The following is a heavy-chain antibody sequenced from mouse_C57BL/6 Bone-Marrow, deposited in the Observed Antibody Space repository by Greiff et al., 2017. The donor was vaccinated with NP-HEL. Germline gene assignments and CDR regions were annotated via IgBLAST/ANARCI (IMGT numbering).Heavy chain of an antibody. CDR1: GFNIKNTY. V-gene: IGHV14-3*01. Sequence: EVQLQQSVAELVRPGASVKLSCTASGFNIKNTYMHWVKQRPEQGLEWIGRIDPANGNTKYAPKFQGKATITADTSSNTAYLQLSSLTSEDTAIYYCASPRRSSGYLYDAMDYWGQGTSVTVSA. D-gene: IGHD3-2*02. J-gene: IGHJ4*01. CDR3: ASPRRSSGYLYDAMDY. CDR2: IDPANGNT.